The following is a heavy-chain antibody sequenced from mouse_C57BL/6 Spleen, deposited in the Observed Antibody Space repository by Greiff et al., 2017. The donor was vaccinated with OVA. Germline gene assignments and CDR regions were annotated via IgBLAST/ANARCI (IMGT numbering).Heavy chain of an antibody. Sequence: QVQLQQPGAELVRPGSSVKLSCKASGYTFTSYWMDWVKQRPGQGLEWIGNIYPSDSETHYNQKFKDKATLTVDKSSSTAYMQLSSLTSEDCAVYCCASGRGANWDYWGQGTTLTVSS. J-gene: IGHJ2*01. D-gene: IGHD4-1*01. CDR1: GYTFTSYW. V-gene: IGHV1-61*01. CDR2: IYPSDSET. CDR3: ASGRGANWDY.